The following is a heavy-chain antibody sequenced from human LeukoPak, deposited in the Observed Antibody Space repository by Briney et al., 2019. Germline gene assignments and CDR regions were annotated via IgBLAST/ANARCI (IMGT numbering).Heavy chain of an antibody. J-gene: IGHJ4*02. CDR2: IYYSGST. V-gene: IGHV4-59*08. Sequence: ASETLSLTCTVSGGSISSYYWSWIRQPPGKGLEWIGYIYYSGSTNYNPSLKSRVTISVDTSKNQFSLKLSSVTAADTAVYYCARHAAYGSGSYYDAMGAFDYWGQGTLVTVSS. CDR1: GGSISSYY. D-gene: IGHD3-10*01. CDR3: ARHAAYGSGSYYDAMGAFDY.